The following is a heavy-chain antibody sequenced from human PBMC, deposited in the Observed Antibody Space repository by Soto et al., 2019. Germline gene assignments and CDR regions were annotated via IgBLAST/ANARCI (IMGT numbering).Heavy chain of an antibody. V-gene: IGHV3-74*01. CDR1: GFTFSNYW. CDR3: AKDSSGYYSYYYYGMDV. D-gene: IGHD3-22*01. Sequence: GGSLRLSCAASGFTFSNYWMHWVRQAPGKGLVWVSRINSDGSTTSHADSVKGRFTISRDNAKNTLYLQMNSLRAEDTAVYYCAKDSSGYYSYYYYGMDVWGQGTTVTVSS. CDR2: INSDGSTT. J-gene: IGHJ6*02.